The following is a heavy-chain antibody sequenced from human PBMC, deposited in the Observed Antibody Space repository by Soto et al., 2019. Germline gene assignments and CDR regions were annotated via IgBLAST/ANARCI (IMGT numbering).Heavy chain of an antibody. D-gene: IGHD2-15*01. CDR1: GFTFSNAW. CDR3: ATYGGNPMRLAY. J-gene: IGHJ4*02. CDR2: IKSKTDGGTA. V-gene: IGHV3-15*01. Sequence: EVQLVESGGGLVKPGGSLRLSCAASGFTFSNAWMTWVRQAPGKGLEWVGRIKSKTDGGTADYAAPLKGRFTISRDDSKNTLYLQVNSLETEDTAVYYCATYGGNPMRLAYWGQGSLVPVSS.